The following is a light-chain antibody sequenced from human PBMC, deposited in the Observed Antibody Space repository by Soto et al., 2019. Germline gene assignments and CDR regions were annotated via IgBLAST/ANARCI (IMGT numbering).Light chain of an antibody. V-gene: IGKV3-20*01. CDR2: GST. J-gene: IGKJ2*01. CDR1: HSVSNNY. CDR3: EQYGSSPPYT. Sequence: EVVLTQSPGTLSLSPGERATLSCRASHSVSNNYLAWYQQKRGQSPKLLIFGSTDRATSIPARFSGSGSGTDFTLTISGLEPEDLAVYDCEQYGSSPPYTFGQGTKLEIK.